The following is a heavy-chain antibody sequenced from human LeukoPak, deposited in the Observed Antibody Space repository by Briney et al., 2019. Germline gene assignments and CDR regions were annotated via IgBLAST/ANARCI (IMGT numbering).Heavy chain of an antibody. CDR1: GFTFSNYG. CDR2: IRHDGSSK. D-gene: IGHD6-6*01. V-gene: IGHV3-30*02. J-gene: IGHJ4*02. Sequence: PGGSLRLSCATSGFTFSNYGMHWVRQAPGKGLEWVAFIRHDGSSKYYADSVKGRFTISRDNSKNTLYLQMNSLRAEDTAVYYCANRGYSSSSGDFDYWGQGTLVTVSS. CDR3: ANRGYSSSSGDFDY.